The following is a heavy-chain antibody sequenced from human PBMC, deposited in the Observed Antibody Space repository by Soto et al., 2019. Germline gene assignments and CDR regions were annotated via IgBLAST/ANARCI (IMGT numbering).Heavy chain of an antibody. Sequence: ASVKVSCKASGYTFTSYGISWVRQAPGQRLEWMGWISAYNGNTNYAQKLQGRVTMTTDTSTSTAYMELRSLRSDDTAVYYCALVLLGYCSGGSYPLGYWGQGTLVTVSS. D-gene: IGHD2-15*01. V-gene: IGHV1-18*01. CDR3: ALVLLGYCSGGSYPLGY. CDR1: GYTFTSYG. J-gene: IGHJ4*02. CDR2: ISAYNGNT.